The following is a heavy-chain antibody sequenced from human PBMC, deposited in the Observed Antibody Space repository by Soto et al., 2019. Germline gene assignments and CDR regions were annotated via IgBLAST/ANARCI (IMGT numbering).Heavy chain of an antibody. D-gene: IGHD2-21*01. CDR2: IDYRGTT. Sequence: PSETLSLTCTVSGDSINNYYWGWIRQPPGKGLDWIGYIDYRGTTNYNPSLKSRVTISVDTSKNQFSLKLSSVTAADTAMYYCARTPLLWGQGTLVTVSS. J-gene: IGHJ4*02. CDR3: ARTPLL. CDR1: GDSINNYY. V-gene: IGHV4-59*08.